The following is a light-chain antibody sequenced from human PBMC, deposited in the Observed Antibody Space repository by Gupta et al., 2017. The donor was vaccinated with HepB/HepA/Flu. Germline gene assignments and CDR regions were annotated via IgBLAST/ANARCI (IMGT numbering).Light chain of an antibody. CDR1: SADIGTYDL. CDR2: EVN. J-gene: IGLJ2*01. CDR3: AYDTGSGAFVV. Sequence: QSALTQPASVSGSPGQSITFSCTGTSADIGTYDLVSWYQRHAGKAPKLMIYEVNKRPSGVSDRFCDTNGGKAASLTISVHQAEEEADYYYAYDTGSGAFVVFGGGTKLTVL. V-gene: IGLV2-23*02.